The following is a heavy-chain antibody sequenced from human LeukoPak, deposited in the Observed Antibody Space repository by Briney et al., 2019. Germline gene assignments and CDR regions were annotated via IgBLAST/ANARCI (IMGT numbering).Heavy chain of an antibody. CDR3: AREIFYGFDI. CDR2: ISYDGSNK. Sequence: GRSLRLSCAGSGFTFRSYAMHWVRQAPGKGLEWVAVISYDGSNKDYADSVKGRFTISRDNSKNTLFLQMNSPRAEDTAVYYCAREIFYGFDIWGQGTMVTVSS. J-gene: IGHJ3*02. V-gene: IGHV3-30-3*01. CDR1: GFTFRSYA.